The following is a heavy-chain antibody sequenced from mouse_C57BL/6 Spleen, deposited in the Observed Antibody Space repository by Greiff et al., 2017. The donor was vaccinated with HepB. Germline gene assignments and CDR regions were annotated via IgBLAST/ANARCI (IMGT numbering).Heavy chain of an antibody. CDR3: AMDPGRDAMDY. CDR1: GYTFTSYW. CDR2: IDPSDSYT. D-gene: IGHD4-1*01. J-gene: IGHJ4*01. Sequence: VQLQQPGAELVKPGASVKLSCKASGYTFTSYWMQWVKQRPGQGLEWIGEIDPSDSYTNYNQKFKGKATLTVDKSSSTAYMQLSSLTSEDSAVYYCAMDPGRDAMDYWGQGTSVTVSS. V-gene: IGHV1-50*01.